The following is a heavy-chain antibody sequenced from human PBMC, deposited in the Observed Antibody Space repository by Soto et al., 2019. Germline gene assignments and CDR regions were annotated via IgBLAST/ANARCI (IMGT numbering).Heavy chain of an antibody. CDR2: ISYDGSNK. CDR1: GFTFSSYG. V-gene: IGHV3-30*03. Sequence: GGSLRLSCAASGFTFSSYGMHWVRQAPGKGLGWVAVISYDGSNKYYADSVKGRFTISRDNSKNTLYLQMNSLRAEDTAVYYCQINYYDSSGLAWYGMDVWGQGTTVTVSS. J-gene: IGHJ6*02. D-gene: IGHD3-22*01. CDR3: QINYYDSSGLAWYGMDV.